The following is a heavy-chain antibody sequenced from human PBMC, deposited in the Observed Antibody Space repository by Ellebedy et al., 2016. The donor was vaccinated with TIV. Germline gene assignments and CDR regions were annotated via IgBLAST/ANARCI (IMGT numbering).Heavy chain of an antibody. V-gene: IGHV1-46*01. CDR1: GYTFTSHY. D-gene: IGHD2-21*02. CDR2: INPSGGST. CDR3: ARAGGDCSVDCYNNWFDP. Sequence: AASVKVSCRASGYTFTSHYLHWVRQAPGQGLEWMGVINPSGGSTNYAEGFQGRVTLTRDTSTSTVYMELSRLTSADTAVYYCARAGGDCSVDCYNNWFDPWGQGTLVTVSS. J-gene: IGHJ5*02.